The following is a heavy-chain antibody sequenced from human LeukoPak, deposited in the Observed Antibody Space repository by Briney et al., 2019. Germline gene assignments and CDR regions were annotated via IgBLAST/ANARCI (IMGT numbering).Heavy chain of an antibody. CDR2: IYYSGST. CDR1: GSAISSNRHY. D-gene: IGHD2-21*01. J-gene: IGHJ3*02. Sequence: TVAVTRMFSGSAISSNRHYVGGIPEPPEKGLECIGSIYYSGSTYYTTSLKSRVTISVDTSKNKFSLKLSSVTAADTAVYYCATVDLRRSVFPFDIWGQGTMVTVSS. V-gene: IGHV4-39*07. CDR3: ATVDLRRSVFPFDI.